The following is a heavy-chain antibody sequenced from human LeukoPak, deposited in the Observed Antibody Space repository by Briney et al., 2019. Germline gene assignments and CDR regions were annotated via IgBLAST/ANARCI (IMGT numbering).Heavy chain of an antibody. Sequence: ASETLSLTCSVSGVSISSYYWSWIRQPPGKGLEWIGYIYYSGRTSYNPSLKSRVTISVDTSKNQFSLKLSSVTAADTAVYYCARGLWFGELLWPFDYWGQGTLVTVSS. CDR1: GVSISSYY. J-gene: IGHJ4*02. CDR3: ARGLWFGELLWPFDY. CDR2: IYYSGRT. D-gene: IGHD3-10*01. V-gene: IGHV4-59*12.